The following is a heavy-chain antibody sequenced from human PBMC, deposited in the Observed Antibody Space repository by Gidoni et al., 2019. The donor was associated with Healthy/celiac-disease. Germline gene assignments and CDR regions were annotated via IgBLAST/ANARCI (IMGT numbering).Heavy chain of an antibody. Sequence: QVQLVQSGADVRKPGASVKVSCHASGCTFTSYYMNWVRQSPGQGLEWMGIINPSGGSNSYAQQFQGRVTMTRATYTSTVYMELSSLSSEDTAVYYGARGRGYSGPDAFDLWGQGTMVTVSS. CDR1: GCTFTSYY. J-gene: IGHJ3*01. V-gene: IGHV1-46*01. D-gene: IGHD5-12*01. CDR2: INPSGGSN. CDR3: ARGRGYSGPDAFDL.